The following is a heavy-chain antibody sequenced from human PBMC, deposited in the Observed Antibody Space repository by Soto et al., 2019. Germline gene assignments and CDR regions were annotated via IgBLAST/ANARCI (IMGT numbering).Heavy chain of an antibody. CDR2: IRSKANSYAT. CDR1: GFTFSGSA. Sequence: PGGSLRLSCAASGFTFSGSAMHWVRQASGKGLEWVGRIRSKANSYATAYAASVKGRFTISRDDSKNTAYLQMNSLKTEDTAVYYCTRWVIAAAASYYYGMEVGGKGPTVTV. J-gene: IGHJ6*04. CDR3: TRWVIAAAASYYYGMEV. D-gene: IGHD6-13*01. V-gene: IGHV3-73*01.